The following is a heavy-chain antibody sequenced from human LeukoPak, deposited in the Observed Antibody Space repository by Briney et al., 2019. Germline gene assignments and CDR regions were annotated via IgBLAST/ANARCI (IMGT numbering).Heavy chain of an antibody. Sequence: GESLKISCKGSGYSFTSYWIGWVRQMPGKGLEWMGIIYPGDSDTRYSPSFQGQVTISADKSISTAYLQWSSLKASDTAMYYCALSNDYGDYGGGDAFDIWGQGTMVTASS. CDR1: GYSFTSYW. D-gene: IGHD4-17*01. V-gene: IGHV5-51*01. J-gene: IGHJ3*02. CDR3: ALSNDYGDYGGGDAFDI. CDR2: IYPGDSDT.